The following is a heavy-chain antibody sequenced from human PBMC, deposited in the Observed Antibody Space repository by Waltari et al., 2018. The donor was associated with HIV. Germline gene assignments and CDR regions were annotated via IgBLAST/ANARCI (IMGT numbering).Heavy chain of an antibody. V-gene: IGHV3-15*01. CDR3: TTDPPGYGDYVDGAR. J-gene: IGHJ4*02. CDR1: GFTFSNAW. CDR2: IKSKTDGGTT. D-gene: IGHD4-17*01. Sequence: SGFTFSNAWMSWVRQAPGKGLEWVGRIKSKTDGGTTDYAAPVKGRFTISRDDSKNTLYLQMNSLKTEDTAVYYCTTDPPGYGDYVDGARWGQGTLVTVSS.